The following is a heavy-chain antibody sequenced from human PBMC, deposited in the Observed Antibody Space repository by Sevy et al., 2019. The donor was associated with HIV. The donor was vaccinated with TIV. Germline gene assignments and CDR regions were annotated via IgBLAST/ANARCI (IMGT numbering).Heavy chain of an antibody. CDR3: AEETEPGMIP. CDR2: IHYSGST. Sequence: SETLSLTCTVSGCSINSGGYYWNWIRHHPGKGLECIGYIHYSGSTYYNTSLKRRITISIDTTKIQYSLMETSVTAADTAEYYCAEETEPGMIPWGQGALVTVYS. D-gene: IGHD3-16*01. CDR1: GCSINSGGYY. J-gene: IGHJ5*02. V-gene: IGHV4-31*03.